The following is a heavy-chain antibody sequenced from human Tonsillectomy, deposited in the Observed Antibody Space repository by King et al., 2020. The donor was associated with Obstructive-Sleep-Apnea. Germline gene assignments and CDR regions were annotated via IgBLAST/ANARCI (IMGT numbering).Heavy chain of an antibody. Sequence: VQLQESGPGLVKPSQTLSLTCTVSGGSLSSGGYYWSWIRQHQGKGLEGMGNIYYSGSTYSNPSLKSRVNISVDTSKTQFSLKLSSVTAADTAVYYCARAFGYSSSWPLEYWGQGTLVTVSS. CDR1: GGSLSSGGYY. V-gene: IGHV4-31*03. D-gene: IGHD6-13*01. CDR3: ARAFGYSSSWPLEY. J-gene: IGHJ4*02. CDR2: IYYSGST.